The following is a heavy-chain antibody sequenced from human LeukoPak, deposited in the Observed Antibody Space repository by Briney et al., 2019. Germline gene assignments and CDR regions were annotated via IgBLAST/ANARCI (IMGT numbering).Heavy chain of an antibody. V-gene: IGHV3-74*01. CDR2: IKSDGSWT. J-gene: IGHJ4*02. CDR1: GFSICGYW. D-gene: IGHD5-12*01. CDR3: VRDGDAYDFDH. Sequence: GGSLRLSCAACGFSICGYWMHWVRQAPGKGLMWVSRIKSDGSWTNYADSVRGRFTISRDNAKNTLYLQMIGLRAEDTAIYYCVRDGDAYDFDHWGQGILVTVSS.